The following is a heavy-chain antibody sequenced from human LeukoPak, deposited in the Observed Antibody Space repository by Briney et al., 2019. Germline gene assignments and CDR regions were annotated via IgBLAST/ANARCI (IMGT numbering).Heavy chain of an antibody. Sequence: GGSLRLSCAASNFSISDYYMSWIRQAPGKGLEWISYISSSGSTIYYADSVKGRFTISRDNAKNSLYLQMNSLRPEDTAVYFCARDRHVPGLYYYYMDVWGKGTTVTVSS. V-gene: IGHV3-11*04. J-gene: IGHJ6*03. CDR2: ISSSGSTI. CDR3: ARDRHVPGLYYYYMDV. CDR1: NFSISDYY. D-gene: IGHD6-6*01.